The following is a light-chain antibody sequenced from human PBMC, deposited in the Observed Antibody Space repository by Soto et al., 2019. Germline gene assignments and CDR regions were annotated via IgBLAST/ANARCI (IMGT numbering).Light chain of an antibody. CDR1: QSVTNRY. V-gene: IGKV3D-15*01. J-gene: IGKJ1*01. CDR2: GAS. Sequence: EIVLTQSPGTLSLSPGERATLSCRASQSVTNRYLAWYRQKPGQAPRLLIFGASIRDTGIPDRFSGSGSGTEFTLTISSLQSEDFAVYYCQQYNNWPPWTFGQGTKVDIK. CDR3: QQYNNWPPWT.